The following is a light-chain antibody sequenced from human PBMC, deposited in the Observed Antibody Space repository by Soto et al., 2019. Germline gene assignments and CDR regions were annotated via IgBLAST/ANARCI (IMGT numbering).Light chain of an antibody. CDR1: SSDLARYNR. CDR3: SLYTIARTSV. Sequence: QSALAQPPSVSWSPVQSVAISCTGTSSDLARYNRVSWYQRPPGTGPKLVIYEVSNRPSGIPDRFSGSKSGNTASLTISGLQAEDEAEYYCSLYTIARTSVLATGNQVTVL. V-gene: IGLV2-18*01. J-gene: IGLJ1*01. CDR2: EVS.